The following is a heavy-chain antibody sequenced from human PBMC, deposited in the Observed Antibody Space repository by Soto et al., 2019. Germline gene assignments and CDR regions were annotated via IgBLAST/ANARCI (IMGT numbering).Heavy chain of an antibody. CDR1: GGCICSSCYY. D-gene: IGHD1-26*01. Sequence: SLTLSLKCTVSGGCICSSCYYRYRNRQPPGKGLEWIGSVYYRGGTYYNPSLKSRVTISVDTSKNQFSLMLSSVTAADTAGYYCARLETGSYAGDYWGPGTLVTVSS. CDR3: ARLETGSYAGDY. CDR2: VYYRGGT. V-gene: IGHV4-39*01. J-gene: IGHJ4*02.